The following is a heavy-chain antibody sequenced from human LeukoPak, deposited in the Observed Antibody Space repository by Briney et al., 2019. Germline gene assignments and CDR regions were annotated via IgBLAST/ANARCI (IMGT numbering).Heavy chain of an antibody. CDR2: IQTITDGGTT. CDR3: TSTLGY. V-gene: IGHV3-15*01. CDR1: GFTFRNVW. J-gene: IGHJ4*02. D-gene: IGHD3-16*01. Sequence: GGSLRLSCTSSGFTFRNVWMTWVREAPGKGLEWIGRIQTITDGGTTDYAAPVRGRFTISRDDSKNTLYLQMNSLKTEDTAVYYCTSTLGYWGQGTLVSVSS.